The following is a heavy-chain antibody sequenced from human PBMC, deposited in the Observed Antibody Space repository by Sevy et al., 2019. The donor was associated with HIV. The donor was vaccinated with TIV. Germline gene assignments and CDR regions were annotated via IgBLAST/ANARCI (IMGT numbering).Heavy chain of an antibody. CDR2: IRQDGSEK. V-gene: IGHV3-7*01. J-gene: IGHJ6*02. Sequence: GGSLRLSCAVSGFTFRNFWMSWVRQAPGKGLEWVANIRQDGSEKYYVDSVRGRFTISRDNAKNSLFLQLNSLRADDTAIYCCAKSYVGSGTSYGMDLWGRGTTVTVSS. CDR3: AKSYVGSGTSYGMDL. CDR1: GFTFRNFW. D-gene: IGHD3-10*01.